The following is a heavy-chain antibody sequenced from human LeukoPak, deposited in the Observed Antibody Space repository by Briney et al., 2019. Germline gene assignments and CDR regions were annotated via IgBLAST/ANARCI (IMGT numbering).Heavy chain of an antibody. CDR2: IQSDGTNK. D-gene: IGHD3-10*01. V-gene: IGHV3-30*02. CDR3: PKGGDREVIDY. Sequence: GGSLRLSCAASGFTFSTYGMHWVRQAPGKGLEWVAFIQSDGTNKYYADSVKGRFTIPRDNSKNTLHLQMNSLRVEDTAVYYCPKGGDREVIDYWGQGTLVTVSS. J-gene: IGHJ4*02. CDR1: GFTFSTYG.